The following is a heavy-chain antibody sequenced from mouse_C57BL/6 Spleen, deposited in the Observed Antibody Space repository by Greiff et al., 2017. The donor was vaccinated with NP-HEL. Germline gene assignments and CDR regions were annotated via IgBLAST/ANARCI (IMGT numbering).Heavy chain of an antibody. D-gene: IGHD1-1*01. CDR1: GFTFSDYG. Sequence: EVKLMESGGGLVKPGGSLKLSCAASGFTFSDYGMHWVRQAPEKGLEWVAYISSGSSTIYYADTVKGRFTISRDNAKNTLFLQMTSLRSEDTAMYYCARITTVVGGYFDYWGQGTTLTVSS. J-gene: IGHJ2*01. CDR3: ARITTVVGGYFDY. V-gene: IGHV5-17*01. CDR2: ISSGSSTI.